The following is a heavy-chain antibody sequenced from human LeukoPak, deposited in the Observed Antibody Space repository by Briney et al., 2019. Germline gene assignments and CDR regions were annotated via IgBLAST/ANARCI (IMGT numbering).Heavy chain of an antibody. CDR2: ISYDGSNK. CDR3: ARDCSSTSCLDY. CDR1: GFTVSSNY. J-gene: IGHJ4*02. D-gene: IGHD2-2*01. V-gene: IGHV3-30-3*01. Sequence: GGSLRLSCAASGFTVSSNYMSWVRQAPGKGLEWVAVISYDGSNKYYADSVKGRFTISRDNSKNTLYLQMNSLRAEDTAVYYCARDCSSTSCLDYWGQGTLVTVSS.